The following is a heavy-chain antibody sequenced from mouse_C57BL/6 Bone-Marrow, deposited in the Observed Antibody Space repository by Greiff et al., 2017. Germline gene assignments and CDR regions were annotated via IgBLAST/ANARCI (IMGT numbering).Heavy chain of an antibody. Sequence: EVKLMESGPGLVKPSQSLSLTCSVTGYSITSGYYWNWIRQFPGNKLEWMGYISYDGSNNYNPSLKNRISITRDTSKNQFFLKLNSVTTEDTATYYCASPGSRAYWGQGTLVTVSA. CDR1: GYSITSGYY. CDR2: ISYDGSN. CDR3: ASPGSRAY. D-gene: IGHD1-1*01. V-gene: IGHV3-6*01. J-gene: IGHJ3*01.